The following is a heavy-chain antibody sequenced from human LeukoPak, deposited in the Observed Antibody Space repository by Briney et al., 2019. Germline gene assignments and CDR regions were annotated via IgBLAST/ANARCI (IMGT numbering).Heavy chain of an antibody. D-gene: IGHD3-10*01. CDR1: GFTFSSYG. CDR3: ARRGVLLWFGELSD. Sequence: PGGSLRLSCAASGFTFSSYGMSWIRQAPGKGLEWVSYISSSGSTIYYADSVKGRFTISRDNAKNSLYLQMNSLRAEDTAVYYCARRGVLLWFGELSDWGQGTLVTVSS. CDR2: ISSSGSTI. V-gene: IGHV3-11*01. J-gene: IGHJ4*02.